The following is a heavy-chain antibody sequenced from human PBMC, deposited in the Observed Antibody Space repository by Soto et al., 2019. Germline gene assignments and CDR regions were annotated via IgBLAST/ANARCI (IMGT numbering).Heavy chain of an antibody. Sequence: QVQLQESDPGLVKSSETLSLTCTVSGGSISSYYWCWIRQPPGKGLERIGHIYDRGTANYNPSLNSRGTISVDTSKNQFSLNLSSVTAAETVMYYCYGSGGNWGQGTLVTVSS. CDR3: YGSGGN. CDR1: GGSISSYY. V-gene: IGHV4-59*01. J-gene: IGHJ4*02. CDR2: IYDRGTA. D-gene: IGHD1-26*01.